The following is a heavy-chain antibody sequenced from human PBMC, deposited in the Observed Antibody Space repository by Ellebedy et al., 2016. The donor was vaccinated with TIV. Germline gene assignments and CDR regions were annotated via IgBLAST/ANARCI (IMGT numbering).Heavy chain of an antibody. CDR1: GFTFSSYS. J-gene: IGHJ5*02. CDR3: ARDVVEGATPRSDL. V-gene: IGHV3-21*04. D-gene: IGHD3-16*01. Sequence: GESLKISCAASGFTFSSYSMNWVRQAPGKGLEWVSSISSSSSYIYYEDSVKGRFTISRDNSRFTLYLQMNNLRDDDTATYYCARDVVEGATPRSDLWGQGTRVTVSS. CDR2: ISSSSSYI.